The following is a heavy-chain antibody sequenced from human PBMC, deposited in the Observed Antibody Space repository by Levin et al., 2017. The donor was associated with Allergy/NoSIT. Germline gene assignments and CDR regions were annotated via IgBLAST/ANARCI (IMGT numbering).Heavy chain of an antibody. V-gene: IGHV4-30-2*01. CDR2: IYLSGST. CDR1: GGSISSGGYS. D-gene: IGHD5-18*01. Sequence: LRLSCAVSGGSISSGGYSWSWIRQPPGKGLEWIGNIYLSGSTNDNPSLKSRVTMSVDRSKNQFSLKLSYVTAADTAVYYCARVAGYSYGYYVDYGGPGTLVTVSS. CDR3: ARVAGYSYGYYVDY. J-gene: IGHJ4*02.